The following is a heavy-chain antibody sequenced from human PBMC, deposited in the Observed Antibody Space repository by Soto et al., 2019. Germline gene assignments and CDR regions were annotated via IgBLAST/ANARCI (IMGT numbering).Heavy chain of an antibody. CDR3: ARVGNYDILTGYKYFDY. CDR1: GGSMSRTNW. V-gene: IGHV4-4*02. J-gene: IGHJ4*02. Sequence: QVQLQESGPGLVKPSGTLSLTCAVSGGSMSRTNWWSWVRQSPGKGLAWIGEIFLSGNTNYNPSLKSRVAMSVDKSQNRFSLKLSSVTAADTAVYYCARVGNYDILTGYKYFDYWGQGTLVTVSS. D-gene: IGHD3-9*01. CDR2: IFLSGNT.